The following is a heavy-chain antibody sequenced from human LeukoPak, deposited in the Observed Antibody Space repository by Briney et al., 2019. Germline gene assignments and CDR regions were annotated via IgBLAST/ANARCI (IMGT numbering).Heavy chain of an antibody. CDR2: IIPIFGTA. Sequence: GASVNVSCKASGGTFSSYAISWVRQAPGQGLEWMGGIIPIFGTANYAQKFQGRVTITADESTSTAYMELSSLRSEDTAVYYCARVTGSPGEYYFDYWGQGTLVTVSS. V-gene: IGHV1-69*13. J-gene: IGHJ4*02. D-gene: IGHD1-20*01. CDR3: ARVTGSPGEYYFDY. CDR1: GGTFSSYA.